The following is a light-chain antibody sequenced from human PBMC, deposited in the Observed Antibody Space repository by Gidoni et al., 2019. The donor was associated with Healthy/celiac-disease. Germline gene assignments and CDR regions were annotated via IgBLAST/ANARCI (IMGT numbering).Light chain of an antibody. V-gene: IGKV1-5*03. CDR2: KAS. Sequence: DFQMTQSPSTLSASVGDGVTITCRASQSISTLLDWYQQKPGKAPKLLIYKASSLESGGPSRFIGSVSGTDFTLTISSLQPDDFATYYCQQYNSYPWTFGQXTKVEIK. J-gene: IGKJ1*01. CDR3: QQYNSYPWT. CDR1: QSISTL.